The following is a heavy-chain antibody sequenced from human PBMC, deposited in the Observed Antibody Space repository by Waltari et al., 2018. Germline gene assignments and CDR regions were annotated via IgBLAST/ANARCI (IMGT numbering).Heavy chain of an antibody. CDR1: GFSLSTTGVG. CDR3: AHIRPHATTWFLYYYAA. D-gene: IGHD3-3*01. J-gene: IGHJ4*02. CDR2: LYCNDEK. V-gene: IGHV2-5*01. Sequence: QITLKESGPTLVKPTQTLTLTCTFSGFSLSTTGVGVGWSRQPPGKALECLALLYCNDEKRYSPSLKRRLTITKDPAKSQVVLTLTNMDPVDTASYYCAHIRPHATTWFLYYYAAWGQGTEVTVSS.